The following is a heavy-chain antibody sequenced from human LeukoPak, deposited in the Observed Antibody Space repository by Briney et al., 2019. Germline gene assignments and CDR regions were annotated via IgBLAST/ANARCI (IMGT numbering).Heavy chain of an antibody. V-gene: IGHV3-48*03. CDR1: GFTFSTYE. CDR3: ARCPYSGRSFDI. CDR2: ITSSGSPI. D-gene: IGHD1-26*01. Sequence: GGSLRLSCAASGFTFSTYEMNWVRQAPGKGLEWISFITSSGSPIYYADSVRGRFTISRGNARNSLYLQMNSLTLEDTAIYYCARCPYSGRSFDIWGQGTMVTVSS. J-gene: IGHJ3*02.